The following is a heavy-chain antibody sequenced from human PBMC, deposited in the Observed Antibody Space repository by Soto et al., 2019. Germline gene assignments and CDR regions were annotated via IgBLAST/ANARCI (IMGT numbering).Heavy chain of an antibody. V-gene: IGHV3-64D*06. CDR2: ISSNGGST. CDR1: GFTFSSYA. CDR3: VKDSVPAAIPYNWFDP. D-gene: IGHD2-2*01. Sequence: GGSLRLSCAASGFTFSSYAMSWVRQAPGKGLEWVSAISSNGGSTYYADSVKGRFTISRDNSKNTLYLQMSSLRAEDTAVYYCVKDSVPAAIPYNWFDPWGQGTLVTVSS. J-gene: IGHJ5*02.